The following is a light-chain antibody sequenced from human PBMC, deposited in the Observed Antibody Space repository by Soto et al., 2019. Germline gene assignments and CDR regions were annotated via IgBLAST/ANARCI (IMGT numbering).Light chain of an antibody. CDR1: SGHSSYA. CDR3: QTWDTGARVV. CDR2: LSRDGSH. V-gene: IGLV4-69*01. Sequence: QLVLTQSPSASASLGASGKHTCNLRSGHSSYAIAWHQQQPAKGPRYLMKLSRDGSHSKGDGIPDCFSGSSSGAERYLTISSRQSEDEADYYCQTWDTGARVVFGVGTKLTVL. J-gene: IGLJ2*01.